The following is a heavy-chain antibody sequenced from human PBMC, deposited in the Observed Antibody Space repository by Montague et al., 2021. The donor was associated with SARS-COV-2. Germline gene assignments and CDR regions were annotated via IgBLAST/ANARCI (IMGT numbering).Heavy chain of an antibody. CDR3: ARAIVDVTMIIVVMTGVEHYFDF. CDR1: GGSFIGYY. D-gene: IGHD3-22*01. Sequence: SETLSLTCAVYGGSFIGYYWSWIRQPPGKGLEWIGDINHSGSTNYNPSLKSRVSMSVDTSKNQFSLKLRSVTAADTAVYYCARAIVDVTMIIVVMTGVEHYFDFWGQGTLVTVSS. J-gene: IGHJ4*02. CDR2: INHSGST. V-gene: IGHV4-34*01.